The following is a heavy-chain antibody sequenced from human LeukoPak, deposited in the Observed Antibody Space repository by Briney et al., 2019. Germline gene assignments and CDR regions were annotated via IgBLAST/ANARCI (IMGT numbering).Heavy chain of an antibody. J-gene: IGHJ4*02. V-gene: IGHV4-31*03. CDR3: ASGTYDFWSGYYAPHFDY. CDR1: AGSISSGGYY. D-gene: IGHD3-3*01. CDR2: IYYSGNT. Sequence: SETLSLTCTVSAGSISSGGYYWSWIRQHPGEGLEWIGYIYYSGNTYYNPSLKSRLTISVDTSKNQFSLKLSSVTAADTAVYYCASGTYDFWSGYYAPHFDYWGQGTLVTVSS.